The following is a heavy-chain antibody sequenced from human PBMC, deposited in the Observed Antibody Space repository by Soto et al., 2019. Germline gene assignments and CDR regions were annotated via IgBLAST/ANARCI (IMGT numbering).Heavy chain of an antibody. CDR1: GGSISNYY. CDR3: ARHRPYSSPFYFDS. J-gene: IGHJ4*02. Sequence: QVQLQESGPGLVKPSETLSLTCTVSGGSISNYYWSWIRQPPAKGLEWIGYIYYSGSANYNPSLKSRFPISVDSSKNQFSLRLSSVTAADTAVYYCARHRPYSSPFYFDSWGQGTLVTVSS. V-gene: IGHV4-59*08. D-gene: IGHD2-15*01. CDR2: IYYSGSA.